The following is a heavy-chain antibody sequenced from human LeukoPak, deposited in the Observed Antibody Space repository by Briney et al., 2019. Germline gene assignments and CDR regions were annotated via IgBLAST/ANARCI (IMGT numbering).Heavy chain of an antibody. CDR2: INSDGSST. Sequence: GGSLRLSCAASGFTFSSYWMHWVRQAPGKGLVWVSRINSDGSSTSYADSVKGRFTISRDNAKNTLYLQMNSLRAEDTAVYYCARGRELSTWYYYGMDVWGQGTTVTVSS. V-gene: IGHV3-74*01. D-gene: IGHD1-26*01. CDR3: ARGRELSTWYYYGMDV. J-gene: IGHJ6*02. CDR1: GFTFSSYW.